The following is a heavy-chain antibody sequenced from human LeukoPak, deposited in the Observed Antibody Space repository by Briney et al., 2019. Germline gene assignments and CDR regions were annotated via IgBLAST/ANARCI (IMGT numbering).Heavy chain of an antibody. CDR1: GFTFSSYG. CDR2: ISYDGSNK. CDR3: AKASSSSWLLVGY. V-gene: IGHV3-30*18. Sequence: SGGSLRLSCAASGFTFSSYGMHWVRQAPGKGLEWVAVISYDGSNKYYADSVKGRFTISRDNSKNTLYLQMNSLRAEDTAVYYCAKASSSSWLLVGYWGQGTLVTVSS. J-gene: IGHJ4*02. D-gene: IGHD6-13*01.